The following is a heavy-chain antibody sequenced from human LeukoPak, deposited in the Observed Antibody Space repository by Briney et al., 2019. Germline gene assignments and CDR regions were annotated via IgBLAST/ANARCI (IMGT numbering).Heavy chain of an antibody. D-gene: IGHD3-10*01. CDR3: ARLNGGY. V-gene: IGHV4-59*08. CDR1: GGSISSYY. J-gene: IGHJ4*02. CDR2: IDYSGST. Sequence: SETLSLTCTVSGGSISSYYWSWIRQPPGKGLEWIGYIDYSGSTNYNPSLKSRVTISVDTSENQFSLKLRSVTAADTAVYYCARLNGGYWGQGTLVTVSS.